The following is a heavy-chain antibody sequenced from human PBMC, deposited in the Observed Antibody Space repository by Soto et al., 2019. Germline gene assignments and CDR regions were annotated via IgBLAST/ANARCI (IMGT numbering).Heavy chain of an antibody. CDR3: AKDLTVGATTADY. D-gene: IGHD1-26*01. V-gene: IGHV3-30*18. J-gene: IGHJ4*02. Sequence: PGGSLRLSCAASGFTFSNYGMHWVRQAPGKGLKRVAVISYDGSNKYYADSVKGRFTISRDNSKNTLYLQMNSLRAEDTAVFYCAKDLTVGATTADYWGQGTLVTVSS. CDR2: ISYDGSNK. CDR1: GFTFSNYG.